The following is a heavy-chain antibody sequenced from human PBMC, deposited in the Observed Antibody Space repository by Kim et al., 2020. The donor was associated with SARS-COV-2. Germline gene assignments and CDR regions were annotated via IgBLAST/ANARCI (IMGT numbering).Heavy chain of an antibody. V-gene: IGHV7-4-1*02. D-gene: IGHD3-22*01. Sequence: ASVKVSCKASGYTFTSYAMNWVRQAPGQGLEWMGWINTNTGNPTYAQGFTGRFVFSLDTSVSTAYLQISSLKAEDTAVYYCARGDGGEGNYYYDSSGYRDVGAFDIWGQGTMVTVSS. CDR3: ARGDGGEGNYYYDSSGYRDVGAFDI. CDR1: GYTFTSYA. J-gene: IGHJ3*02. CDR2: INTNTGNP.